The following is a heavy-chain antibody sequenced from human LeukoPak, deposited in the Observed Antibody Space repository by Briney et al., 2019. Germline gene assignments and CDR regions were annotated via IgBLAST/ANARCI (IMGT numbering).Heavy chain of an antibody. D-gene: IGHD3-10*01. J-gene: IGHJ6*02. CDR1: GFTFSSSA. V-gene: IGHV3-23*01. CDR2: ISGSGGGT. Sequence: GGSLRLSCATSGFTFSSSAMSWVRQPPGKGLAWVSTISGSGGGTYYADSVKGRFTISRDSSKDTLYVQMNSLRVDDTAVYYCAKGFSYYYYYGMDVWGQGTTVTV. CDR3: AKGFSYYYYYGMDV.